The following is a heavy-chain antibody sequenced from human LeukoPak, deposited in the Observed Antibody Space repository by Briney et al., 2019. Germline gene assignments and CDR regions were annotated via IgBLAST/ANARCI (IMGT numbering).Heavy chain of an antibody. V-gene: IGHV3-30*01. D-gene: IGHD1-7*01. Sequence: GGSLRLSCAASGFTFSSYAMHWVRQAPGKGLEWVAVISYDGSNKYYADSVKGRFTISRDNSKNTLYLQMNSLRAEDTAVYYCARAGITGTIYDFDYWGQGTLVTVSS. J-gene: IGHJ4*02. CDR2: ISYDGSNK. CDR3: ARAGITGTIYDFDY. CDR1: GFTFSSYA.